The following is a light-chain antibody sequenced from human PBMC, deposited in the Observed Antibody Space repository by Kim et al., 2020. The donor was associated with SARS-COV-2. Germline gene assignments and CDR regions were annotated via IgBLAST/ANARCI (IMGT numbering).Light chain of an antibody. CDR3: CSYAGRNIYV. Sequence: QSVPISCTGTNSDVGKYHSVSWYQELPGKAPKVIIFKVHKRPSWVSDRFSGSKSANTASLTISGLQSEDEADYYCCSYAGRNIYVFGTGTKVTVL. CDR2: KVH. J-gene: IGLJ1*01. CDR1: NSDVGKYHS. V-gene: IGLV2-23*02.